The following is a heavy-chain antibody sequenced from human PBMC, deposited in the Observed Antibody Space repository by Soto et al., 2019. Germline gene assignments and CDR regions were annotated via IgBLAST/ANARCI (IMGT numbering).Heavy chain of an antibody. CDR2: IYYSGST. CDR3: ARAANEMGATREFDY. Sequence: SETLSLTCTVSGGSVSSGSYYWSWIRQPPGKGLEWIGYIYYSGSTNYNPSLKSRVTISVDTSKNQFSLKLSSVTAADTAVYYCARAANEMGATREFDYWGQGTLVTVSS. J-gene: IGHJ4*02. CDR1: GGSVSSGSYY. D-gene: IGHD1-26*01. V-gene: IGHV4-61*01.